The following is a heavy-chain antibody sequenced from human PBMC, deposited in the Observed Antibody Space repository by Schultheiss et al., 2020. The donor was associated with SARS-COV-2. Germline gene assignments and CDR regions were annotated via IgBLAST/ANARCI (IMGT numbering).Heavy chain of an antibody. Sequence: SETLSLTCTVSGGSISSSSYYWGWIRQPPGKGLEWIGEINHSGSTNYNPSLKSRVTTSVDTSKNQFSLKLSSVTAADTAVYYCASSDDFWSGYFNWGQGTQVTVSS. D-gene: IGHD3-3*01. CDR1: GGSISSSSYY. J-gene: IGHJ4*02. CDR2: INHSGST. CDR3: ASSDDFWSGYFN. V-gene: IGHV4-39*01.